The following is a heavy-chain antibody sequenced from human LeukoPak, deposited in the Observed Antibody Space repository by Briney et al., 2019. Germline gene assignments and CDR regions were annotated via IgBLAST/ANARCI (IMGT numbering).Heavy chain of an antibody. CDR3: ARVASTGPFGY. V-gene: IGHV4-59*01. Sequence: SETLSLTCSVSGGSISSYYWSWIRQPPGKGLEWIGCIYYSGSTDYNPSLKSRVTMSVDTSKNQFSLKLRSVTAADTALYYCARVASTGPFGYWGQGTLVTVSS. CDR1: GGSISSYY. CDR2: IYYSGST. D-gene: IGHD2-8*02. J-gene: IGHJ4*02.